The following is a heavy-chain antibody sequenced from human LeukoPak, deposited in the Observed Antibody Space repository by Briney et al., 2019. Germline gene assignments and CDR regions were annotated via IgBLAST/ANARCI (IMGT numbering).Heavy chain of an antibody. CDR2: IYPGDSDT. J-gene: IGHJ4*02. V-gene: IGHV5-51*01. CDR3: ARAYYYDSSGYLYYFDY. D-gene: IGHD3-22*01. CDR1: GYSFTSYW. Sequence: GESLKISCQISGYSFTSYWIGWVRQMPGKGLEWMGIIYPGDSDTRYSPSFQGQVTISADKSISTAYLQWSSLKASDTAMYYCARAYYYDSSGYLYYFDYWGQGTLVTVSS.